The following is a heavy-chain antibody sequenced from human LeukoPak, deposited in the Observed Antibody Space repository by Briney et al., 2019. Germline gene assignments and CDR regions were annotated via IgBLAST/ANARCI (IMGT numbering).Heavy chain of an antibody. D-gene: IGHD1-26*01. CDR1: GFPFQNAW. Sequence: GGSLRLSCGASGFPFQNAWMSWVRQAPGKGLDWVSSISGSGRTEYYADSVEGRFTISRDNARNSVSLHMDSLRAEDTAVYYCVRDGDSRGERAVSLDYWGPGTLVTVSS. CDR3: VRDGDSRGERAVSLDY. CDR2: ISGSGRTE. V-gene: IGHV3-11*04. J-gene: IGHJ4*02.